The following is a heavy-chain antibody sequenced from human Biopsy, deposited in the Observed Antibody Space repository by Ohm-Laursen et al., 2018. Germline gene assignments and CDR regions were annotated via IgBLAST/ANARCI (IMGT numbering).Heavy chain of an antibody. Sequence: GTLSLTCNVSGGDINNYYWSWIRQPAGKGLGWIGRIYPGGSTNYSPSLKSRITMSVDTSKKQLFLRLRSVTAADTAMYYCASVVLGPTNDAFDLWGQGTMVVVSS. V-gene: IGHV4-4*07. J-gene: IGHJ3*01. D-gene: IGHD3-22*01. CDR3: ASVVLGPTNDAFDL. CDR2: IYPGGST. CDR1: GGDINNYY.